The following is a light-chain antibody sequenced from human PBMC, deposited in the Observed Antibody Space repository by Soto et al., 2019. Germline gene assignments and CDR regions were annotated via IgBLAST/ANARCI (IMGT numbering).Light chain of an antibody. J-gene: IGLJ1*01. V-gene: IGLV2-23*02. Sequence: QSALTQPASVSGSPGQSITISCTGTSSDVGSYNLVSWYQQHPGKAPKLMIYEVSKRPSGVSNRFSGSKSGNTASLTISGLQAEDEADYYCCSYAGSSTVFGNGTKVTVL. CDR1: SSDVGSYNL. CDR2: EVS. CDR3: CSYAGSSTV.